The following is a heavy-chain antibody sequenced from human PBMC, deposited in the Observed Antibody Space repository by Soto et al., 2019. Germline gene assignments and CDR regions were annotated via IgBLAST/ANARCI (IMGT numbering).Heavy chain of an antibody. CDR1: GFTFSSYA. J-gene: IGHJ4*02. CDR2: ISGSGGST. V-gene: IGHV3-23*01. CDR3: AKGSSRGYSGSYYSDY. Sequence: EVQLLESGGGLVQPGGSLRLSCAASGFTFSSYAMSWVRQAPGKGLEWVSAISGSGGSTYYADSVKGRFTISRDNSKNTLYLQMNSLRAEDTAIYYCAKGSSRGYSGSYYSDYWGQGTLVTVSS. D-gene: IGHD1-26*01.